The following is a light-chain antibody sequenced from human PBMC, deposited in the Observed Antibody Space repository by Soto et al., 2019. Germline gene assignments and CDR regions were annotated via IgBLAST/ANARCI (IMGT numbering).Light chain of an antibody. CDR3: QQRSNWWT. J-gene: IGKJ1*01. CDR2: DAS. Sequence: EIVLTQSPATLSLSPGEGATLSCRASQSVSSNLAWYQQKPGQAPRLLIYDASNRATGIPARFSGSGSGTDFTLTISSLEPEDFAVYYCQQRSNWWTFGQGTKVDIK. CDR1: QSVSSN. V-gene: IGKV3-11*01.